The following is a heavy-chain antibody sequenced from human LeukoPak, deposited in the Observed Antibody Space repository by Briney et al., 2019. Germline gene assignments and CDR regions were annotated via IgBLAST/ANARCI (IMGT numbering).Heavy chain of an antibody. J-gene: IGHJ4*02. Sequence: ASVKVSCKASGYTFTSYAMHWVRQAPGQRLEWMGRINAGNGNTKYSQKFQGRVTITRDTSASTAYMELSSLRSEDTAVYYCARSPYYYDSSGLDYWGQGTLVTVSS. CDR3: ARSPYYYDSSGLDY. CDR2: INAGNGNT. V-gene: IGHV1-3*01. CDR1: GYTFTSYA. D-gene: IGHD3-22*01.